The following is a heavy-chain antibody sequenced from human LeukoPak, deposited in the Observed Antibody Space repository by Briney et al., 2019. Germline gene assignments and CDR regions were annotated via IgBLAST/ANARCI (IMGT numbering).Heavy chain of an antibody. CDR2: IYSGGST. Sequence: PGGSLRLSCAASGSTVSSNYMSWVRQAPGKGLEWVSVIYSGGSTYYADSVKGRFTISRDNSKNTLYLQMNSLRAEDTAVYYCARGGVGARRAAFDIWGQGTMVTVSS. V-gene: IGHV3-53*01. D-gene: IGHD1-26*01. CDR3: ARGGVGARRAAFDI. CDR1: GSTVSSNY. J-gene: IGHJ3*02.